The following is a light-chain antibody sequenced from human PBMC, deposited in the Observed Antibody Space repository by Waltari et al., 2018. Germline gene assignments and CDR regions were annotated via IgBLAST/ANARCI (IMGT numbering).Light chain of an antibody. CDR2: KDT. CDR3: QVWDINTGV. V-gene: IGLV3-9*01. Sequence: SYEVTQPLSLSVALGQTARITCGGNNIGSKNVPWDQQKPGQAPVLVIYKDTKRPAGLPERVSGSNSGNTATLTITSAQAGDEADYFCQVWDINTGVFGTGTRVTVL. J-gene: IGLJ1*01. CDR1: NIGSKN.